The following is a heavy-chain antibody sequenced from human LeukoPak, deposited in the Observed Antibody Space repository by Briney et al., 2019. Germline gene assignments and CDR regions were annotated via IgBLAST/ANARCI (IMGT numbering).Heavy chain of an antibody. Sequence: GRSLRLSCAASGFTFDDYAMHWVRQAPGKGLEGVSGISWNSGSIGYADSVKGRFTISRDNAKNSLYLQMNSLRAEDTALYYCAKALYYDILLTSELYYYYGMDVWGQGTTVTVSS. CDR2: ISWNSGSI. CDR1: GFTFDDYA. CDR3: AKALYYDILLTSELYYYYGMDV. J-gene: IGHJ6*02. V-gene: IGHV3-9*01. D-gene: IGHD3-9*01.